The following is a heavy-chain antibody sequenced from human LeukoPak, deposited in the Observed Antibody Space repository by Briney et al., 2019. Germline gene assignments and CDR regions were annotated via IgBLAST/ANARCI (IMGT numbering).Heavy chain of an antibody. J-gene: IGHJ5*02. CDR3: ARDLHTVITGYCSGGSCYGAGWFDP. CDR1: GFTFSDYY. Sequence: GVSLRLSCAASGFTFSDYYMSWIRQAPGKGLEWVSSISSSGSTIYYADSVKGRFTISRDNAKNSLYLQMNSLRAENTAVYYCARDLHTVITGYCSGGSCYGAGWFDPWGQGTLVTVSS. V-gene: IGHV3-11*01. CDR2: ISSSGSTI. D-gene: IGHD2-15*01.